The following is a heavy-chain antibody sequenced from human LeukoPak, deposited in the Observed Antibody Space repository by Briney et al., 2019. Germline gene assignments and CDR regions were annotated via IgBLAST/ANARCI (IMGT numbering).Heavy chain of an antibody. Sequence: GGYLRLYCAASGFTFSSYSMNWVRQAPGKGLEWVSSVSSSSSYIYYADSVKGRFTISRDNAKNSLYLQMNSLRAEDTAVYYCARDFPGGGNHNWFDPWGQGTLVTVSS. D-gene: IGHD2-15*01. CDR3: ARDFPGGGNHNWFDP. V-gene: IGHV3-21*01. CDR2: VSSSSSYI. CDR1: GFTFSSYS. J-gene: IGHJ5*02.